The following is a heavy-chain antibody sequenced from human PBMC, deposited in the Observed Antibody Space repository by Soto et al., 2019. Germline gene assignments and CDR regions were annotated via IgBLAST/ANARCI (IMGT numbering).Heavy chain of an antibody. V-gene: IGHV1-18*01. CDR3: ARVTYYHYGMEV. Sequence: QVELVQSGAEVKKPGASVKVSCKASGYTFTSYGISWVRQAPGQGLEWMGWISAYNGNTNYAQKLQGRVTMTPDTSPKTAYMELRSPRSDDTAVYYCARVTYYHYGMEVWGQGTTVTVPS. CDR1: GYTFTSYG. J-gene: IGHJ6*02. CDR2: ISAYNGNT.